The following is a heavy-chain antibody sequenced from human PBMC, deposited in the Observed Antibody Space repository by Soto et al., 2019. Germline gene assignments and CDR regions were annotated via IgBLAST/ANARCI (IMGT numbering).Heavy chain of an antibody. D-gene: IGHD3-3*01. J-gene: IGHJ4*02. V-gene: IGHV3-11*01. CDR3: ASTFGVVIT. Sequence: GESLKISCAASGFTFSDYYMSWIRQAPGKGLEWVSYISSSGSTIYYADSVKGRFTISRDNAKNSLYLQMNSLIAEDTAVYYCASTFGVVITWGQGTLVTVSS. CDR1: GFTFSDYY. CDR2: ISSSGSTI.